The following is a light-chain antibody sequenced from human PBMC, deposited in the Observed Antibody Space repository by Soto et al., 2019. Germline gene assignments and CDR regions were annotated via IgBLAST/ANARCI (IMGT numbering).Light chain of an antibody. Sequence: SALTQPASVSGSPGQSIAISCTGTSSDVGGYNYVSWYRQHPGKAPKLMIYDVSNRPSGVSNRFSGSKSGNTASLTISGLQAEDEAYYHCSSYTSNNTVIFGGGTKLTVL. CDR2: DVS. V-gene: IGLV2-14*01. CDR1: SSDVGGYNY. J-gene: IGLJ2*01. CDR3: SSYTSNNTVI.